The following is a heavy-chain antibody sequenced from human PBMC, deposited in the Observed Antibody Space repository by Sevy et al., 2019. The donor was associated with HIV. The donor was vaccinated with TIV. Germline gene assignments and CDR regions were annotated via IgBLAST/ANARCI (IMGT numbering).Heavy chain of an antibody. J-gene: IGHJ4*02. V-gene: IGHV3-30*02. CDR1: GFSFSSYG. Sequence: GGSLRLSCAASGFSFSSYGMHWVRQAPGEGLEWMSYIQYDGSNKDYADSVKGRFTISRDNSKNTLYLQMNSLRVEDTAVFYWVKEGGGEGGDHWGQGTLVTVSS. D-gene: IGHD2-21*01. CDR3: VKEGGGEGGDH. CDR2: IQYDGSNK.